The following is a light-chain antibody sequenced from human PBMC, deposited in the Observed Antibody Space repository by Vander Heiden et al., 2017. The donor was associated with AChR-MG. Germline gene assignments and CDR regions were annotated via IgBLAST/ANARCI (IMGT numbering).Light chain of an antibody. CDR1: ESLRSTF. CDR2: GAS. Sequence: ELVLTQSPGTLSLSPGERATPSCRASESLRSTFFAWYLIYGASNRATGIPDRFSGRGSGTDFTLTISRLEPEDFAVYYCQQYGGSPMYTFGQGTKLEIK. V-gene: IGKV3-20*01. CDR3: QQYGGSPMYT. J-gene: IGKJ2*01.